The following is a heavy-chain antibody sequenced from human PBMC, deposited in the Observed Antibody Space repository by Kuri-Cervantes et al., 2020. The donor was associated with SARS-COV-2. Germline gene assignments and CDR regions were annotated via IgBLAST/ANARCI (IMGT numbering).Heavy chain of an antibody. J-gene: IGHJ4*02. CDR3: ARIFGLGDSYNLGGFDY. D-gene: IGHD5-24*01. CDR2: IFSNDEK. CDR1: GFSLSNARMG. V-gene: IGHV2-26*01. Sequence: SGPTLVKPTETLTLTCTVSGFSLSNARMGVSWIRQPPGKALEWLAHIFSNDEKSYSTSLKSRLTISKDTSKSQVVLTMTNMDPVDTATYYCARIFGLGDSYNLGGFDYWGQGTLVTVSS.